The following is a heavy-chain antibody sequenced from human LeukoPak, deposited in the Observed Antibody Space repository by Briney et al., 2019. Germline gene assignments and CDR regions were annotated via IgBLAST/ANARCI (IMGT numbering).Heavy chain of an antibody. Sequence: WGSLRLSCAASGFTVSSNYMSWVRQAPGKGLEWVSVIYSGGTTYYADSVKGRFTISRDNSKNTLHLQMNSLRAEDTAVYYCARDQYSYAHAAHWGQGTLVTVSS. D-gene: IGHD5-18*01. CDR2: IYSGGTT. CDR1: GFTVSSNY. J-gene: IGHJ4*02. CDR3: ARDQYSYAHAAH. V-gene: IGHV3-66*01.